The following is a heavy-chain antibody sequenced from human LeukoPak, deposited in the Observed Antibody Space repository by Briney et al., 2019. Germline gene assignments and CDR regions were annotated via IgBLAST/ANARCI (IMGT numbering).Heavy chain of an antibody. CDR3: AREEYGDHMW. J-gene: IGHJ4*02. V-gene: IGHV3-7*01. D-gene: IGHD4-17*01. CDR1: GFTFSRYW. CDR2: IKQDGSEK. Sequence: GGSLRLSCAASGFTFSRYWMSWVRQAPGKGLEWVANIKQDGSEKYYVDSVKGRFTISRDNARNSLYLQMNNLRAEDTAVYYCAREEYGDHMWWGQGTWSPSPQ.